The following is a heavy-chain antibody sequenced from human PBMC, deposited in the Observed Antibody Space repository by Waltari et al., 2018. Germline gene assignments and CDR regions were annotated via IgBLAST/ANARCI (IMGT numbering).Heavy chain of an antibody. CDR3: ARSSGGTTAIGLDY. D-gene: IGHD2-15*01. CDR1: GYSFTDYY. CDR2: ISSSCYGT. J-gene: IGHJ4*02. Sequence: QVQLVQSGAEVKKPGASVMVSCKTSGYSFTDYYIHWVRLAPGQGLEWMGWISSSCYGTKYAQKFQGRVTMTRDTSIRTAYMELSSLKSDDTAVYYCARSSGGTTAIGLDYWGLGTLVTVSS. V-gene: IGHV1-2*02.